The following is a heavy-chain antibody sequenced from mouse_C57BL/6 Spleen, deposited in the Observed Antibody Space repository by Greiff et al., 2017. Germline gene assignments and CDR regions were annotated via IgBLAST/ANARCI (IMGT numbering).Heavy chain of an antibody. V-gene: IGHV1-82*01. CDR3: ARAAYYSNYAMDY. D-gene: IGHD2-5*01. J-gene: IGHJ4*01. CDR2: IYPGDGDT. CDR1: GYAFSSSW. Sequence: QVQLQQSGPELVKPGASVKISCKASGYAFSSSWMNWVKQRPGKGLEWIGRIYPGDGDTNYNGKFKGKATLTADKSSSTAYMQLSSLTSEDSAVYFCARAAYYSNYAMDYWGQGTSVTVSS.